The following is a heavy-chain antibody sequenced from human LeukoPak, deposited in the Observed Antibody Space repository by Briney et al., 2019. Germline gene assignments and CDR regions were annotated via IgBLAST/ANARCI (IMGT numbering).Heavy chain of an antibody. Sequence: GGSLRLSCAASGFTFSSYAMHWVRQAPGKGLEWVAVISYDGSNKYYADSVKGRFAISRDNSKNTLYLQMNSLRAEDTAVYYCARDVRITMVRGVSMAFDIWGQGTMVTVSS. J-gene: IGHJ3*02. CDR2: ISYDGSNK. D-gene: IGHD3-10*01. V-gene: IGHV3-30*09. CDR3: ARDVRITMVRGVSMAFDI. CDR1: GFTFSSYA.